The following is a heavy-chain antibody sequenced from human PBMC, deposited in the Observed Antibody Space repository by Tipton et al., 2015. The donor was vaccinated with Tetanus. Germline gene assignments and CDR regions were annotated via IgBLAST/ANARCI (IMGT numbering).Heavy chain of an antibody. J-gene: IGHJ5*02. CDR3: ARHFGEMLYAPFRFDP. CDR2: IYPGESDT. Sequence: VQLVQSGAEMRKSGESLKISCKTSGYFFDTHWIAWVRQMPGKGLEWMGIIYPGESDTRYSPSFQGQVTMSVDMSTATSYLQWGSLKASVTAIYYCARHFGEMLYAPFRFDPWGQGSLVTVSS. V-gene: IGHV5-51*01. D-gene: IGHD3-3*01. CDR1: GYFFDTHW.